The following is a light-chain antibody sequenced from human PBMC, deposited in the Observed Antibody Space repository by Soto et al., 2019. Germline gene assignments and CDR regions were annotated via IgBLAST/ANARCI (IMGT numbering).Light chain of an antibody. CDR1: SSDVGGYNY. CDR3: SSYTSSSPP. V-gene: IGLV2-14*01. J-gene: IGLJ1*01. Sequence: QSALTQPASVSGSPGQSITISCTGTSSDVGGYNYVSWYQQHPGKALKLMIYDVSNRPSGVSNRFSGSKSGNTASLTISGLQAEDEADYYCSSYTSSSPPFGTGTKVTVL. CDR2: DVS.